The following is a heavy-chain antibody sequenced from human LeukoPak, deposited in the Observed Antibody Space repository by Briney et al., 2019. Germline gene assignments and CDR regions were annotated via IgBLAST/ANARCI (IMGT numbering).Heavy chain of an antibody. CDR3: AIINHPDGRVY. D-gene: IGHD5-24*01. J-gene: IGHJ4*02. Sequence: GESLKISRQGFGYPFTTSWIGWVRQLPGKGLEWTAIIYAGNSDAKYGPSFQGQVSISTDRSISTAYLHWSSLKASDTAIYYCAIINHPDGRVYWGQGTLVTVSS. V-gene: IGHV5-51*01. CDR2: IYAGNSDA. CDR1: GYPFTTSW.